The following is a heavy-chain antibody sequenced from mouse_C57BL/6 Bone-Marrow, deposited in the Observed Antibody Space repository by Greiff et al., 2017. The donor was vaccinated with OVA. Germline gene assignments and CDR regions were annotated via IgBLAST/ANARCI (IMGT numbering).Heavy chain of an antibody. CDR1: GYTFTSYG. D-gene: IGHD1-1*01. J-gene: IGHJ1*03. CDR3: ASWERGYYGSGYFDV. Sequence: VQLKQSGAELARPGASVKLSCKASGYTFTSYGISWVKQRTGQGLEWIGEIYPRSGNTYYNEKFKGKATLTADKSSSTAYMELRSLTSEDSAVYFCASWERGYYGSGYFDVWGTGTTVTVSS. CDR2: IYPRSGNT. V-gene: IGHV1-81*01.